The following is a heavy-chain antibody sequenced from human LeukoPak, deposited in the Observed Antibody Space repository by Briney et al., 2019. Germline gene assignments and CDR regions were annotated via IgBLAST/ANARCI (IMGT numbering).Heavy chain of an antibody. V-gene: IGHV4-59*08. Sequence: SETLSLTCTVSGGSISSYYWSWIRQPPGKGLEWIGYIYYSGSTNYNPSLKSRVTISVDTSKNQFSLKLSSVTAADTAVYYCARLVSRGPRYGMDVWGQGTTVTVSS. J-gene: IGHJ6*02. CDR1: GGSISSYY. CDR2: IYYSGST. CDR3: ARLVSRGPRYGMDV. D-gene: IGHD2-2*01.